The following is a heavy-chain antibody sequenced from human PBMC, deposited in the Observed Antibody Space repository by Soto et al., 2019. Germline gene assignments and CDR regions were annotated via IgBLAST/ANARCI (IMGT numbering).Heavy chain of an antibody. CDR3: GKGPPAPPGHSSSGRLDFDY. V-gene: IGHV3-23*01. Sequence: ESGGGLVQPGGSLRLSCAASGFTFSSYAMSWVRQAPGKGLEWVSAISGSGGSTYYADSVKGRFTNSRDNSKNTLYLQMNSLRAEDTAVYYCGKGPPAPPGHSSSGRLDFDYWGQGTLVTVSS. CDR2: ISGSGGST. D-gene: IGHD6-6*01. CDR1: GFTFSSYA. J-gene: IGHJ4*02.